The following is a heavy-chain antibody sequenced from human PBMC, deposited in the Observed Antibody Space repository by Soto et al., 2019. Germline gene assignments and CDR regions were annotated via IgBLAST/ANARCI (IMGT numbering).Heavy chain of an antibody. J-gene: IGHJ6*02. CDR2: INTGNGNT. V-gene: IGHV1-3*04. CDR3: ARDRLIVLMVYGVTPKYGMDV. D-gene: IGHD2-8*01. Sequence: ASVKVSCKASGYTFTSYAMHWVRQAPGQRLKWMGWINTGNGNTKYSQKFQGRGTITRDTSASTAYMELSSLRSEDTAVYYCARDRLIVLMVYGVTPKYGMDVWGQGTTVTVSS. CDR1: GYTFTSYA.